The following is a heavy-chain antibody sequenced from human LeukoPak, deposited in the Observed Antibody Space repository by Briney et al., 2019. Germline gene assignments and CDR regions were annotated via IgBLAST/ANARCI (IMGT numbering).Heavy chain of an antibody. CDR3: ARAKAARPGYYYYMDV. J-gene: IGHJ6*03. D-gene: IGHD6-6*01. CDR2: ISSSSSTI. CDR1: GFTFSSYS. V-gene: IGHV3-48*01. Sequence: GGSLRLSCAASGFTFSSYSMNWVRQAPEKGLEWVSYISSSSSTIYYADSVKGRFTISRDNAKNSLYLQMNSLRAEDTAVYYCARAKAARPGYYYYMDVWGKGTTVTVSS.